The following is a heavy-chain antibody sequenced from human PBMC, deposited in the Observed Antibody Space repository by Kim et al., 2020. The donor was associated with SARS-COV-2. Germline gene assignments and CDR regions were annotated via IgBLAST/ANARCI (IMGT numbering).Heavy chain of an antibody. D-gene: IGHD2-15*01. J-gene: IGHJ3*02. Sequence: GGSLRLSCAASGFTFSSYSMNWVRQAPGKGLEWVSSISSSSSYIYYADSVKGRFTISRDNAKNSLYLQMNSLRAEDTAVYYCASPSGGGAFDIWGQGTMVTVSS. V-gene: IGHV3-21*01. CDR1: GFTFSSYS. CDR3: ASPSGGGAFDI. CDR2: ISSSSSYI.